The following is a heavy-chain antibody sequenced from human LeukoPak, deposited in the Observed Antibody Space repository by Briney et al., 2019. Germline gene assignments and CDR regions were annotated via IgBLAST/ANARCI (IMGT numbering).Heavy chain of an antibody. J-gene: IGHJ5*02. CDR1: GYTFTSYY. D-gene: IGHD3-16*01. Sequence: GASVKVSCKASGYTFTSYYMHWVRQAPGQGLEWMGIINPSGGSTSYAQKFQGRVTMTRDMSTGTVYMELSSLRSEDTAVYYCARVGSPRGNWFDPWGQGTLVTVSS. CDR3: ARVGSPRGNWFDP. V-gene: IGHV1-46*01. CDR2: INPSGGST.